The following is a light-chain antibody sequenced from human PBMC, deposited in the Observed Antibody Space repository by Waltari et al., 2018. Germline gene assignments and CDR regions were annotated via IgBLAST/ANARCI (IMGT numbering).Light chain of an antibody. CDR2: AAS. V-gene: IGKV1-9*01. Sequence: DIQLTQSSSFLSASVRDRVTITCRASQGISTYLAWYQQKPGKAPKLLIYAASTLQSDIPSRFSGSGSGTEFTLTISSLQPEDFATYYCLHLNNFPLSFGGGTKVELK. CDR3: LHLNNFPLS. J-gene: IGKJ4*01. CDR1: QGISTY.